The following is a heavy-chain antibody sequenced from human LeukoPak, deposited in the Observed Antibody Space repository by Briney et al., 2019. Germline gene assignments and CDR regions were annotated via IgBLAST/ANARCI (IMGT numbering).Heavy chain of an antibody. D-gene: IGHD3-3*01. CDR3: TRGFAAD. CDR2: VRTKADGGTT. V-gene: IGHV3-49*04. CDR1: GFSFRDFV. Sequence: GRSLRLSCTASGFSFRDFVVSWVRQAPGKGLEWVGFVRTKADGGTTEYAASATGRFTISRDDSKLIAHLQMDTLQIEDTAVYYCTRGFAADWGQGALVTVSS. J-gene: IGHJ4*02.